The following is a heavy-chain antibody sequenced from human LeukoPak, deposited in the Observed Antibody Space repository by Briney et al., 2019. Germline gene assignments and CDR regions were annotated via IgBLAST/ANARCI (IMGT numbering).Heavy chain of an antibody. CDR2: INPNSGGT. CDR3: AIITIFGVVTDYYFDY. CDR1: GYTFTGYY. Sequence: ASVKVSCKASGYTFTGYYMHWVRQAPGQGLEWMGWINPNSGGTNYAQKFQGRVTMTRDTSISTAYMELSRLRSDDTAVYYCAIITIFGVVTDYYFDYWGQEPWSPSPQ. D-gene: IGHD3-3*01. V-gene: IGHV1-2*02. J-gene: IGHJ4*01.